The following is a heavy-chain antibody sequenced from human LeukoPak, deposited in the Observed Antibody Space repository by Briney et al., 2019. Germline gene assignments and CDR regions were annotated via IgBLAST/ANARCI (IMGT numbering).Heavy chain of an antibody. J-gene: IGHJ4*02. D-gene: IGHD3-22*01. CDR2: IHYSGIT. Sequence: KPSETLSLTCTVSGASISSNNYYWAWFRQPPGKGLEWVGSIHYSGITYYNSSLKSRVAVSPHTSNNQFSLKLSSVTAADTAVYFCASYDSRATEFGFWGQGTLVTVSS. CDR1: GASISSNNYY. V-gene: IGHV4-39*01. CDR3: ASYDSRATEFGF.